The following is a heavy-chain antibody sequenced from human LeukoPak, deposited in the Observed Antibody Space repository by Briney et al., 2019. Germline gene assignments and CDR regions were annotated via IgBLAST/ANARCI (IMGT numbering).Heavy chain of an antibody. CDR3: AREPPYYYDSSGYYQPVDY. CDR2: IYYSGST. V-gene: IGHV4-30-4*01. Sequence: SQTLSLTCTVSGGSISSGDYYWSWIRQPPGTGLEWIGYIYYSGSTYYNPSLKSRVTISVDTSKNQFSLKLSSVTAADTAVYYCAREPPYYYDSSGYYQPVDYWGQGTLVTVSS. J-gene: IGHJ4*02. D-gene: IGHD3-22*01. CDR1: GGSISSGDYY.